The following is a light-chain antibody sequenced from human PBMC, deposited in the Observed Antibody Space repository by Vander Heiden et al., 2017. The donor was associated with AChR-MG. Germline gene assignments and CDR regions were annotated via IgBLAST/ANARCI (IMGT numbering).Light chain of an antibody. V-gene: IGLV2-11*01. CDR2: DVS. Sequence: QSALTQPRSVSGSPGPSVTISCTGTSSDIGGYNYVSWYLQHPGKAPKLMIYDVSKRPSGVPDRFSGSKSGNTASLSISGLQAEDEADYYCCSYAGSYTFLFGGGTKLTVL. CDR1: SSDIGGYNY. J-gene: IGLJ2*01. CDR3: CSYAGSYTFL.